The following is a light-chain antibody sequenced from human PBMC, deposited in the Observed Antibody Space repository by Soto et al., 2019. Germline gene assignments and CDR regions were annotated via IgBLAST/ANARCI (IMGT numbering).Light chain of an antibody. J-gene: IGKJ2*01. Sequence: EVVLTQSPGTLSLSPGERATLSCRASQSVSNNYLAWYQQKPGQAPRLVIFGSSDRATGIPDRFSGSGAGTDFTLTISRLGPEDFAVYYCRQYGSSPPYTFGQGTKLEIK. CDR1: QSVSNNY. CDR3: RQYGSSPPYT. CDR2: GSS. V-gene: IGKV3-20*01.